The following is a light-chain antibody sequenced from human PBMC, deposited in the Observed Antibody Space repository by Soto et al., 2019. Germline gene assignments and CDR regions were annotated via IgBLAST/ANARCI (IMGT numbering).Light chain of an antibody. J-gene: IGKJ1*01. Sequence: EIVMTQAAATLSVYPGERATLSCRASQSVSSNLAWYQQKPGQAPRLLIYGASTRATGIPARFSGSGSGTEFTLTISSLQSEDFAVYYCQQYNNWPRTFGQGTKV. CDR3: QQYNNWPRT. CDR1: QSVSSN. CDR2: GAS. V-gene: IGKV3-15*01.